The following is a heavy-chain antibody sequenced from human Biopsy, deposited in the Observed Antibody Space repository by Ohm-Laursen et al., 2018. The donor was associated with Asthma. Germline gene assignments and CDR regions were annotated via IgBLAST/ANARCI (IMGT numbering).Heavy chain of an antibody. Sequence: GTLSLTCTVSGDSISSYHWSWIRQPPGKGLEWIGYVFYGGVTNYNPSLKSRVTISVDTSKNQFFLRLSSVTAADTAVYYCARGVVYGGDSYAEYFQHWGQGTLVTVSS. J-gene: IGHJ1*01. V-gene: IGHV4-59*01. CDR1: GDSISSYH. CDR2: VFYGGVT. CDR3: ARGVVYGGDSYAEYFQH. D-gene: IGHD4-23*01.